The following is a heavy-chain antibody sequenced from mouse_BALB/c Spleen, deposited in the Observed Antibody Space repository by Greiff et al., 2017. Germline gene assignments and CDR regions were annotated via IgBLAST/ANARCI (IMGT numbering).Heavy chain of an antibody. CDR3: ARRTGTGWFAY. J-gene: IGHJ3*01. Sequence: EVQLVESGGGLVQPGGSLKLSCAASGFTFSSYTMSWVRQTPEKRLEWVAYISNGGGSTYYPDTVKGRFTISRDNAKNTLYLQMSSLKSEDTAMYYCARRTGTGWFAYWGQGTLVTVSA. D-gene: IGHD4-1*01. V-gene: IGHV5-12-2*01. CDR2: ISNGGGST. CDR1: GFTFSSYT.